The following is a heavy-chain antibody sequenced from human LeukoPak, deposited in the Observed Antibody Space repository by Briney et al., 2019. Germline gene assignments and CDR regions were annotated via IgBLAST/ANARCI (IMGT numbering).Heavy chain of an antibody. CDR2: IYYSGTT. J-gene: IGHJ4*02. CDR3: ARHDRSGYPPHYFDY. Sequence: SETLSLTCTVSGGSTSSSSYYWGWIRQPPGKGLEWIGSIYYSGTTYDNPSLKSRVSISIDTSKNQFSLKLSSVTAADTAVYFYARHDRSGYPPHYFDYWGQGTLVTVSS. V-gene: IGHV4-39*01. D-gene: IGHD3-22*01. CDR1: GGSTSSSSYY.